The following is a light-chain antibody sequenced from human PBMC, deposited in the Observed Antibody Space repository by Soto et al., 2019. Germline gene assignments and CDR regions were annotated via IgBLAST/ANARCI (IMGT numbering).Light chain of an antibody. V-gene: IGKV1-5*03. Sequence: DIQMAQAPSSLSASVGDIVTITWRASQSISVWLAWYQQKAGKAPNLLIYKASRLESGVPSRFSGSGSETAFTLTINSLQPEDFATYYCQKLMSYPINFGQGTRLAIK. CDR1: QSISVW. J-gene: IGKJ5*01. CDR3: QKLMSYPIN. CDR2: KAS.